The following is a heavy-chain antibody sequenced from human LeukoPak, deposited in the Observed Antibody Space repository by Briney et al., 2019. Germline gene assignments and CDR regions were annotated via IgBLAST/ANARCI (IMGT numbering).Heavy chain of an antibody. CDR1: GYTFTSYD. Sequence: ASVTVSCKSSGYTFTSYDFNWVRQPSARGVEGMGWMHTHSGDAGFEQQLQGRVNMTRDRSIDTAYMELRGLTSEDTAVYYCTRGSLSGSSRDYWGQGTLLTVSS. J-gene: IGHJ4*02. D-gene: IGHD1-26*01. CDR2: MHTHSGDA. CDR3: TRGSLSGSSRDY. V-gene: IGHV1-8*01.